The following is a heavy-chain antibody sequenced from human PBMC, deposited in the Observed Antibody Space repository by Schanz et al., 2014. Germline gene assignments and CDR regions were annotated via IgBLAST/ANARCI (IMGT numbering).Heavy chain of an antibody. D-gene: IGHD4-4*01. CDR2: ISYDGRSK. V-gene: IGHV3-30*04. CDR3: ASADYTNYFDY. Sequence: QVQLVDSGGGVVQPGRSLRLSCAASGFKFSISAMHWVRQAPGKGLEWVAVISYDGRSKDYADSVKGRFTISRDNSKNTVFLQMNSLRGEDTAVYYCASADYTNYFDYWGQGTLVTVSS. J-gene: IGHJ4*02. CDR1: GFKFSISA.